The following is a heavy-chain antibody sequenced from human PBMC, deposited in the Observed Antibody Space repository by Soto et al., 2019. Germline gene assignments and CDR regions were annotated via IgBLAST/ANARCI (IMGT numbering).Heavy chain of an antibody. V-gene: IGHV4-34*01. CDR2: INHSGST. Sequence: QVQLQQWGAGLLKPSETLSLTCAVYGGSFSGYYWSWIRQPPGKGLEWIGEINHSGSTNYNPSLKSRVTISVDTSKNQFSLKLSSVTAADTAVYYCAKDSNNGGALIRYFDLWGRGTLVTVSS. CDR3: AKDSNNGGALIRYFDL. D-gene: IGHD2-8*01. J-gene: IGHJ2*01. CDR1: GGSFSGYY.